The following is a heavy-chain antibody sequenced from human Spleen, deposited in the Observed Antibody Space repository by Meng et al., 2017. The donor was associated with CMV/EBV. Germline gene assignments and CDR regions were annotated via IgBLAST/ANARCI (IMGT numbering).Heavy chain of an antibody. D-gene: IGHD3-22*01. V-gene: IGHV4-39*01. CDR3: ARGAYYYDSSGYSGNFDY. Sequence: GSLRLSCTVSGGSISSSSYYWGWIRQPPGKGLEWIGSIYYSGSTYYNPSLKSRVTISVDTSKNQFSLKLSSVTAADTAVYYCARGAYYYDSSGYSGNFDYWGQGTLVTVSS. J-gene: IGHJ4*02. CDR2: IYYSGST. CDR1: GGSISSSSYY.